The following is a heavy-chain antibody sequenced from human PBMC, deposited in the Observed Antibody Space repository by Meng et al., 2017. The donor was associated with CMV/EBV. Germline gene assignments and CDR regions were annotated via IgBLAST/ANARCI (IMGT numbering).Heavy chain of an antibody. V-gene: IGHV5-10-1*01. Sequence: GESLKISRQGSGYSFTSYWISWVRQMPGKGLEWMGRIDPSDSYTNYSPSFQGHVTISADKSISTAYLQWSSLKASDTAMYYCARHLRRDYGRFGFDYWGQGTLVTVSS. CDR2: IDPSDSYT. CDR1: GYSFTSYW. CDR3: ARHLRRDYGRFGFDY. J-gene: IGHJ4*02. D-gene: IGHD4-17*01.